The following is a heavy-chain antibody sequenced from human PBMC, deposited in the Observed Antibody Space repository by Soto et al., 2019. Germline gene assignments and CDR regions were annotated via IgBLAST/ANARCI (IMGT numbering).Heavy chain of an antibody. J-gene: IGHJ4*02. V-gene: IGHV3-30*18. CDR2: ISYDGSNK. Sequence: GGSLRLSCAASGFTFSSYGMHWVRQAPGKGLEWVAVISYDGSNKYYADSVKGRFTISRDNSKNTLYLQMNSLRAEDTAVYYCAKEPYSSSWSVDYWGQGTLVTVSS. CDR1: GFTFSSYG. D-gene: IGHD6-13*01. CDR3: AKEPYSSSWSVDY.